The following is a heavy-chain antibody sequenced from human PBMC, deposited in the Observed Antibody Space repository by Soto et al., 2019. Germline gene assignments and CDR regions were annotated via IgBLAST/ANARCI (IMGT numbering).Heavy chain of an antibody. CDR2: ISGSGGST. Sequence: ESLRLSCAASGFTFSSYAMSWVRQAPGKGLEWVSAISGSGGSTYYADSVKGRFTISRDNSKNTLYLQMNSLRAEDTAVYYCATTAGYSSSWYGYYFDYWGQGTLVTVSS. CDR3: ATTAGYSSSWYGYYFDY. D-gene: IGHD6-13*01. CDR1: GFTFSSYA. J-gene: IGHJ4*02. V-gene: IGHV3-23*01.